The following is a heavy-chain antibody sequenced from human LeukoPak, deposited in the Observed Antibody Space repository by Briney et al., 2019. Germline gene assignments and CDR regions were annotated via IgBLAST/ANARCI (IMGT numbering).Heavy chain of an antibody. CDR3: ARYRLREFDY. Sequence: PSETLSLTCTVSGGSLSSSRYYWGWIRQPPGKGLEWIGSIYSGGTYYNPSLKSRVSISVDTSKNQFSVKLSSVTAADTAVYYCARYRLREFDYWGQGTLVTVSS. V-gene: IGHV4-39*01. J-gene: IGHJ4*02. D-gene: IGHD4-17*01. CDR1: GGSLSSSRYY. CDR2: IYSGGT.